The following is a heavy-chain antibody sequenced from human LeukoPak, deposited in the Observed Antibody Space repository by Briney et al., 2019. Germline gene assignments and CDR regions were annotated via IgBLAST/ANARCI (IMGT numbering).Heavy chain of an antibody. V-gene: IGHV3-30*02. CDR2: IRYDGSNK. D-gene: IGHD6-19*01. CDR1: GFTFSSYG. J-gene: IGHJ6*03. CDR3: ANRESADYYYYMDV. Sequence: GGSLRLSCAASGFTFSSYGMHWVRQAPGKGLEWVAFIRYDGSNKYYADSVKGRFTISRDNSKNTLYLQMNSLRAEDTAVYYCANRESADYYYYMDVWGKGTTVTVSS.